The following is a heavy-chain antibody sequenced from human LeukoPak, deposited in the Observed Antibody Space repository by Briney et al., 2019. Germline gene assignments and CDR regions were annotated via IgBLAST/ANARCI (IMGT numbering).Heavy chain of an antibody. J-gene: IGHJ4*02. Sequence: SVKVSCKASGGTFSSYAISWVRQAPRQGLEWMGRIIPILGIANYAQKFQGRVTITADKSTSTAYMELSSLRSEDTAVYYCARAIHGDYSDYWGQGTLVTVSS. V-gene: IGHV1-69*04. CDR2: IIPILGIA. CDR1: GGTFSSYA. CDR3: ARAIHGDYSDY. D-gene: IGHD4-17*01.